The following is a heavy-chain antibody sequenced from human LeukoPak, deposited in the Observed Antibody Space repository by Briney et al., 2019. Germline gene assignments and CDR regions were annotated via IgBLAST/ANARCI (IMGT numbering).Heavy chain of an antibody. J-gene: IGHJ3*02. CDR1: GYTFTSYG. Sequence: ASVKVSCKASGYTFTSYGISWVRQAPGQGLECMGWISAYNGNTNYAQKLQGRVTMTTDTSTSTAYMELRSLRSDDTAVYYCASERGRGQYAFDIWRQGTMVTVSS. CDR3: ASERGRGQYAFDI. D-gene: IGHD3-10*01. V-gene: IGHV1-18*01. CDR2: ISAYNGNT.